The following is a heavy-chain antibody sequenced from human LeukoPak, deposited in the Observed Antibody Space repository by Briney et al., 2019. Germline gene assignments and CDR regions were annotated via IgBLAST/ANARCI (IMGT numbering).Heavy chain of an antibody. CDR3: ALQDGSSFDY. CDR2: IYYSGSR. CDR1: GGSISSYY. Sequence: SETLSLTCTVSGGSISSYYWSWIRQPPGKGLEWIGYIYYSGSRNYNPSLQSRVTISVDTSKNQFSLTLSSVTAADTAVYYCALQDGSSFDYWGRGTLVTVSS. V-gene: IGHV4-59*08. J-gene: IGHJ4*02. D-gene: IGHD5-24*01.